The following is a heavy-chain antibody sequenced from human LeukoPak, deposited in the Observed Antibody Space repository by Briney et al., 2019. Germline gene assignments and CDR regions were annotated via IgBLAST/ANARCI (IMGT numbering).Heavy chain of an antibody. CDR3: ARRAVVVPAADAFDI. D-gene: IGHD2-2*01. CDR1: GFTFSSNA. J-gene: IGHJ3*02. Sequence: GGSLRLSCAASGFTFSSNAMHWVRQAPGKGLEGVAVISYDGNNKYYADSVRGRFTISRDNSKNTLYLQMNSLRAEDTAVYYCARRAVVVPAADAFDIWGLGTMVTVSS. CDR2: ISYDGNNK. V-gene: IGHV3-30*04.